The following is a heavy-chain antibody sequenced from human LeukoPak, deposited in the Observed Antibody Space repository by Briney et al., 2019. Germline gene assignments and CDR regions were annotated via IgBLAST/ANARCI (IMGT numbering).Heavy chain of an antibody. D-gene: IGHD6-13*01. Sequence: SETLSLTCTVSGGSISSSDYYWDWIRQPPGKGLEWIGSIYYSGTTHYNPSLKSRVTISIDTSKNQFSLKLSSVTAADTAVYYCARTNQGASRKSSSWWDFDYWGQGTLVTVSS. V-gene: IGHV4-39*07. CDR1: GGSISSSDYY. J-gene: IGHJ4*02. CDR2: IYYSGTT. CDR3: ARTNQGASRKSSSWWDFDY.